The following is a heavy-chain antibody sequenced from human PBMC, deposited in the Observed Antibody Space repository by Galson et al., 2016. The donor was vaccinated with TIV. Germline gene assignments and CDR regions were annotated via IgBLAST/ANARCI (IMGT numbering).Heavy chain of an antibody. Sequence: SVKVSCKASGYIFTRYYIHWVRQAPGQGLEWMGRINPNSGGTEYSQTFQGRVTMTRDTSPSTAYMELISLRSDDAALYYCARGMHRLSITFDSWGQGTLVPASS. CDR1: GYIFTRYY. CDR3: ARGMHRLSITFDS. V-gene: IGHV1-2*06. CDR2: INPNSGGT. D-gene: IGHD6-25*01. J-gene: IGHJ4*02.